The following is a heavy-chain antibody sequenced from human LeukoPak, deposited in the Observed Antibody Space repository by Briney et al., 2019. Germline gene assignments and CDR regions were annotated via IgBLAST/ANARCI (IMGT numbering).Heavy chain of an antibody. CDR2: ARNKANSHTT. V-gene: IGHV3-72*01. D-gene: IGHD3-22*01. CDR3: ARRGFSDSRGYYPDFDY. J-gene: IGHJ4*02. CDR1: GFTFSDYY. Sequence: GGSLRLSCVASGFTFSDYYMDWVRQAPGKGLEWVGRARNKANSHTTEYAASVKGRFIISRDDSKSSLYLQMNSLKTEDAAVYFCARRGFSDSRGYYPDFDYWGRGTLVTVSS.